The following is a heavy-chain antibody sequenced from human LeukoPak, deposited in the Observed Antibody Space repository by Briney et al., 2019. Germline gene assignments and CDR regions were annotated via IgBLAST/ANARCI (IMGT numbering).Heavy chain of an antibody. V-gene: IGHV4-39*07. CDR3: ARVVAAAGRDAFDI. Sequence: SETLSLTCTVSGGSISSSSYYWGWIRQPPGKGLEWIGSIYYSGSTYYNPSLKSRVTISVDTSKNQFSLKLSSVTAADTAVYYCARVVAAAGRDAFDIWGQGTMVTVSS. CDR1: GGSISSSSYY. CDR2: IYYSGST. D-gene: IGHD6-13*01. J-gene: IGHJ3*02.